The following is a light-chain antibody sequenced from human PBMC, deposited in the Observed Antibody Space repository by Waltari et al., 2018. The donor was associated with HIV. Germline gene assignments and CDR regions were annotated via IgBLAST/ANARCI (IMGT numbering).Light chain of an antibody. CDR1: ALPKQY. CDR2: KDS. Sequence: SYELTQPPSVSVSPGQTARITCSGDALPKQYAHWYQQKPGQAPVLVIYKDSDRPSGIPERFSVSSSGTTVTLTISGVQAEDEADYYCQSADSSGTYGVVFGGGTKLTVL. CDR3: QSADSSGTYGVV. V-gene: IGLV3-25*03. J-gene: IGLJ2*01.